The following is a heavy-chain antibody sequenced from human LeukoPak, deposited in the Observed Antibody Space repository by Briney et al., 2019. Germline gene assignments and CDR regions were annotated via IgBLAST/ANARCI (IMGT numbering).Heavy chain of an antibody. CDR3: ARDGSRVGSAFDI. CDR1: GGSISSHY. V-gene: IGHV4-59*11. CDR2: IYYSGST. Sequence: SETLSLTCTVSGGSISSHYWSWIRQPPGKGLEWIGYIYYSGSTNYNPSLKSRVTMSVDTSKNQFSLKLSSVTAADTAVYYCARDGSRVGSAFDIWGQGTMVTVSS. D-gene: IGHD1-26*01. J-gene: IGHJ3*02.